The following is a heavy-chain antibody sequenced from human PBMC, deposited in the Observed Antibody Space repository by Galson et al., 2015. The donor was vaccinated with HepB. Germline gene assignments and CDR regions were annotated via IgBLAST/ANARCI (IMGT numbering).Heavy chain of an antibody. CDR1: GYTFTGYY. CDR3: AREYGDYVWYYYYGMDV. V-gene: IGHV1-18*04. J-gene: IGHJ6*02. D-gene: IGHD4-17*01. CDR2: ISAYNGNT. Sequence: SVKVSCKASGYTFTGYYMHWVRQAPGQGLEWMGWISAYNGNTNYAQKLQGRVTMTTDTSTSTAYMELRSLRSDDTAVYYCAREYGDYVWYYYYGMDVWGQGTTVTVSS.